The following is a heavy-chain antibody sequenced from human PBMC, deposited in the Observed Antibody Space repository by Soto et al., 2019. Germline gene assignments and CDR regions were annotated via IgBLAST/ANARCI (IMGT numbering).Heavy chain of an antibody. D-gene: IGHD3-10*01. CDR3: ARDLDDSGSYYTNY. V-gene: IGHV1-18*01. Sequence: ASVKVSCKTSGYTFSSIGISWVRQAPGQGLEWMGWISPHKDNTYYAQRLQGRVTMTTDTSTSTAYMELRSLRSDDTAVYFCARDLDDSGSYYTNYWGQGTLVTVSS. J-gene: IGHJ4*02. CDR1: GYTFSSIG. CDR2: ISPHKDNT.